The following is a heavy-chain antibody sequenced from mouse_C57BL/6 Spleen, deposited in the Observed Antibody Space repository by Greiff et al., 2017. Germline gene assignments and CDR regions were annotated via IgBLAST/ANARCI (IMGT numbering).Heavy chain of an antibody. Sequence: VQLQQSGPGMVKPSQSLSLTCTVTGYSITSGYDWHWIRHFPGNKLEWMGYISYSGSTNYNPSLKSRISITHDTSKNHVFLKLNSVTTEDTATYYCARGDHYAMDYWGQGTSVTVSS. J-gene: IGHJ4*01. CDR3: ARGDHYAMDY. CDR2: ISYSGST. CDR1: GYSITSGYD. V-gene: IGHV3-1*01.